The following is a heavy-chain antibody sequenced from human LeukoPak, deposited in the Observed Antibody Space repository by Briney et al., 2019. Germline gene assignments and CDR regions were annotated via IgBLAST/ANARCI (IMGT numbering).Heavy chain of an antibody. J-gene: IGHJ4*02. Sequence: SETLSLTCTVSGGSISSSSYYWGWIRQPPGTGLEWIGSIYYSGSTYYNPSLKSRVTISVDTSKNQFSLKLSSVTAADTAVYYCAKDPRHIVVVVAATFGRLGEWYFDYWGQGTLVTVSS. CDR1: GGSISSSSYY. CDR2: IYYSGST. D-gene: IGHD2-15*01. V-gene: IGHV4-39*07. CDR3: AKDPRHIVVVVAATFGRLGEWYFDY.